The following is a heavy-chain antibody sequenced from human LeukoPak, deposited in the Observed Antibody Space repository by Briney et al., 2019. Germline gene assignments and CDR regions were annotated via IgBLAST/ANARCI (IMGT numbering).Heavy chain of an antibody. Sequence: GGSLRLSCAASGFTFSSYSMNWVRQAPGKGLEWVSSISSSRSYIYYADSVKGRFTISRDNAKNSLYLQMNSLRAEDTAVYYCARDGPEWFNYYYGTDVWGQGTTVTVSS. J-gene: IGHJ6*02. CDR1: GFTFSSYS. CDR2: ISSSRSYI. V-gene: IGHV3-21*01. CDR3: ARDGPEWFNYYYGTDV. D-gene: IGHD3-3*01.